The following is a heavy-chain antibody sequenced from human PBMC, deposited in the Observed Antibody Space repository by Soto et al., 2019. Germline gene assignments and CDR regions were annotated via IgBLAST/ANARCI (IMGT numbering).Heavy chain of an antibody. Sequence: PSETLSLTCNVSGGSISSGDYYWSWLRQPPGKGLEWIGNFFFSESTSYNPSLMSRVTISGDKSRNQFSLRLTSVTALDTAVYYFCILDMMTFGGVIGPNDAFDSWGQGKMVTVSS. CDR3: CILDMMTFGGVIGPNDAFDS. CDR2: FFFSEST. CDR1: GGSISSGDYY. D-gene: IGHD3-16*02. J-gene: IGHJ3*02. V-gene: IGHV4-30-4*04.